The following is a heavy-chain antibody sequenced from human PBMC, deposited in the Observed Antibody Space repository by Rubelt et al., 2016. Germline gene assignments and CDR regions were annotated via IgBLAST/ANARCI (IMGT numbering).Heavy chain of an antibody. V-gene: IGHV4-59*08. CDR3: ARHGSHEYSSSSLWFDP. D-gene: IGHD6-6*01. CDR2: IYYSGST. CDR1: GGSISSYY. Sequence: QVQLQESGPGLVKPSETLSLTCTVSGGSISSYYWSWIRQPPGKGLEWIGYIYYSGSTNYNPSLKGRVTISVDTSKNQFSLKLSSVTAADTVVYYCARHGSHEYSSSSLWFDPWGQGTLVTVSS. J-gene: IGHJ5*02.